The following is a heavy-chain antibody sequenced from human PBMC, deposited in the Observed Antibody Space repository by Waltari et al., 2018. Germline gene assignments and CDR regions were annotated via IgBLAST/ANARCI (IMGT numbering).Heavy chain of an antibody. CDR1: GYSISSGYY. CDR3: ARDSDSSGPIHY. V-gene: IGHV4-38-2*02. D-gene: IGHD3-22*01. Sequence: QVQLQESGPGLVKPSETLSLTCTVPGYSISSGYYWGWIRQPPGKGLEWIGSIYHSGNTYYNPTLKSRVTISVDTSKNQLSLKLSSVTAADTAVYYCARDSDSSGPIHYWGQGTLVTVSS. J-gene: IGHJ4*02. CDR2: IYHSGNT.